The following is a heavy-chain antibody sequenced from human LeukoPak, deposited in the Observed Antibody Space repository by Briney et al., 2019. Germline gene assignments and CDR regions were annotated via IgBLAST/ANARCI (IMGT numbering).Heavy chain of an antibody. CDR1: GGSFSGYY. V-gene: IGHV4-34*09. J-gene: IGHJ6*03. D-gene: IGHD6-13*01. Sequence: SETLSLTCAVYGGSFSGYYWSWIRQPPGKGLEWIGEINHSGSTNYNPSLKSRVTISVDTSKNQFSLKLSSVTAADTAVYYCARGQAADYYYMDVWGKGTTVTASS. CDR2: INHSGST. CDR3: ARGQAADYYYMDV.